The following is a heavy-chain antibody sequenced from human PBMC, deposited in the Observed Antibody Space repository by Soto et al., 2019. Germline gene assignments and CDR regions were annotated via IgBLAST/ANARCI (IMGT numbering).Heavy chain of an antibody. D-gene: IGHD3-9*01. CDR1: GFLFNTYW. J-gene: IGHJ4*02. CDR3: AIGGGDYNYLDY. CDR2: IKSDGSST. V-gene: IGHV3-74*01. Sequence: EVQLVESGGGLVQPGGSLRLSCAASGFLFNTYWMFWVRQAPRKGLLWVSRIKSDGSSTNHADSVKGRFTISRDNAKNTLYLQMTSLRAEGTAVYYCAIGGGDYNYLDYWGQGILVTVSS.